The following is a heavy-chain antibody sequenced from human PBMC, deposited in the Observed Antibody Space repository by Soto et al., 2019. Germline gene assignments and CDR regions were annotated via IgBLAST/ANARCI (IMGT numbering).Heavy chain of an antibody. CDR2: IYYSGST. D-gene: IGHD3-3*01. Sequence: QVQLQESGPGLVKPSQTLSLTCTVSGGSISSGGYYWSWIRQHPGKGLEWIGYIYYSGSTYYNPALKSRVTISVDTSKNQFSLKLSSVTAADTAVYYCARGGVDSWSGYYSQMAFDYWGQGTLVTLSS. V-gene: IGHV4-31*03. CDR1: GGSISSGGYY. CDR3: ARGGVDSWSGYYSQMAFDY. J-gene: IGHJ4*02.